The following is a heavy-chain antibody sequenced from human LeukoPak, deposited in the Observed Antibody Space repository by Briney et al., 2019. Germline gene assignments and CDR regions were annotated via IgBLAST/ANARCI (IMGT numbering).Heavy chain of an antibody. J-gene: IGHJ3*02. CDR2: INPSSGDT. CDR1: GYTFTAHY. D-gene: IGHD2-2*03. Sequence: ASVKVSCKASGYTFTAHYMHWVRQAPGQGLECMGRINPSSGDTEYGQGFQGRVTLTRDTSSSTANMELRRLRSDDTAVYYCARDPGYSYAFDIWGQGTVVIVSS. CDR3: ARDPGYSYAFDI. V-gene: IGHV1-2*06.